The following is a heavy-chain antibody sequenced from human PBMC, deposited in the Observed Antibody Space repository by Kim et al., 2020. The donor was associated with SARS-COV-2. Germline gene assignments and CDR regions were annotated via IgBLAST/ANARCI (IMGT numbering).Heavy chain of an antibody. Sequence: GGSLRLSCAASGFTFDDYAMHWVRQAPGKGLEWVSLISGDGGSTYYADSVKGRFTISRDNSKNSLYLQMNSLRTEDTALYYCAKGYRLDSGWDRGFNYYGMDVWGQGTTVTVSS. D-gene: IGHD6-19*01. CDR1: GFTFDDYA. CDR2: ISGDGGST. V-gene: IGHV3-43*02. CDR3: AKGYRLDSGWDRGFNYYGMDV. J-gene: IGHJ6*02.